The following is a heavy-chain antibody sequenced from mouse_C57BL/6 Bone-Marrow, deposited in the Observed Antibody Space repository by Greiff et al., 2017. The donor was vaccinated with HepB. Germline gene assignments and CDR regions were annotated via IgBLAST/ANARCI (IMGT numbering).Heavy chain of an antibody. J-gene: IGHJ3*01. CDR2: IHPNSGST. Sequence: QVHVKQSGAELVKPGASVKLSCKASGYTFTSYWMHWVKQRPGQGLEGIGMIHPNSGSTNYNEKFKSKATLTVDKSSSTAYMQLSSLTSEDSAVYYCAPYSNCFAYWGQGTLVTVSA. V-gene: IGHV1-64*01. D-gene: IGHD2-5*01. CDR1: GYTFTSYW. CDR3: APYSNCFAY.